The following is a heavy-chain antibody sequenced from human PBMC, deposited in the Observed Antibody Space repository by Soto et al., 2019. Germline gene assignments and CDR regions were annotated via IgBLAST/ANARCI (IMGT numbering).Heavy chain of an antibody. J-gene: IGHJ5*02. V-gene: IGHV2-70*11. CDR1: GFSLSTSGMC. CDR2: IDWDDDK. Sequence: QSGPTLVNPTQTLTLTCTFSGFSLSTSGMCVSWIRQPPGKALEWLARIDWDDDKYYSTSLKTRLTISKDTSKNQVVLTMTNMDPVDTATYYCARTIPRYCTNGVYYTLNGFVPWGQGTLVTVSS. CDR3: ARTIPRYCTNGVYYTLNGFVP. D-gene: IGHD2-8*01.